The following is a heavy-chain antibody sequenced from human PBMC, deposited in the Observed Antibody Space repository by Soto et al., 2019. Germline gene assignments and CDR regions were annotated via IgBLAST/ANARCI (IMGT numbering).Heavy chain of an antibody. J-gene: IGHJ5*02. D-gene: IGHD1-1*01. CDR2: ISGSGGNT. Sequence: GGSLILSCTASGFTFSSYAMSWVRQAPGKGLEWVSAISGSGGNTYYADSVKGRFTISRDNSKDTVYLQMNSLRAEDTAVYYCARDQSWHDLVWWCDPWGQGTLVTVSS. V-gene: IGHV3-23*01. CDR1: GFTFSSYA. CDR3: ARDQSWHDLVWWCDP.